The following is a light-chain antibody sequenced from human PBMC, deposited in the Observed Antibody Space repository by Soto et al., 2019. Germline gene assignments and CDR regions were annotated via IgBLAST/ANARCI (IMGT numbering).Light chain of an antibody. J-gene: IGKJ4*01. CDR2: GAS. V-gene: IGKV3-20*01. CDR3: HQYGRARLT. Sequence: IVLTQSPGTLSLSPGERATLSCRASQSVTSYLAWYQQKPGQAPRLLIYGASFRATDVPDRFTAGGSGTDFTLTISRLEPEDYAVYYCHQYGRARLTFGGGTKVEIK. CDR1: QSVTSY.